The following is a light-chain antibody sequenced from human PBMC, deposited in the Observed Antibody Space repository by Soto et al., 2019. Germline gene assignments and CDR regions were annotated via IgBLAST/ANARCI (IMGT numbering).Light chain of an antibody. CDR2: AAS. CDR1: QNIKTY. V-gene: IGKV1-39*01. J-gene: IGKJ2*03. Sequence: IQMTQSPSSLSASVGDSVTITCRASQNIKTYLNWYQQRPGKAPNLLIYAASSLHSGVPSRFSGSGSGTDFTLTISSLQREDFATYYCQQSHITQYSFGQGPRWIS. CDR3: QQSHITQYS.